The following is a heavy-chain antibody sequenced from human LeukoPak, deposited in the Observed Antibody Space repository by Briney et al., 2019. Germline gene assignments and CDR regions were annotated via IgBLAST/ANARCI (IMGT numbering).Heavy chain of an antibody. Sequence: PGGSLRLSCAASGFTVSSNYMSWVRQAPGKGLEWASIIYSGGSTYYADSVKGRFTISRDNSKNTLYLQMDSRRAEDTAVYFRARGEGSGWFSRKWFDPWGQGTLVTVSS. J-gene: IGHJ5*02. CDR1: GFTVSSNY. CDR3: ARGEGSGWFSRKWFDP. CDR2: IYSGGST. D-gene: IGHD6-19*01. V-gene: IGHV3-66*01.